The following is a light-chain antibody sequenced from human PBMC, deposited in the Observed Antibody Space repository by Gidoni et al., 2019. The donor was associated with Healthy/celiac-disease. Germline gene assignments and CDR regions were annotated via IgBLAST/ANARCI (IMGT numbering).Light chain of an antibody. CDR3: QQYYSYPPT. CDR1: QGISSY. CDR2: AAC. Sequence: AIRITQSPSSLSASTGDRVTITRRASQGISSYLAWYQQKPGKAPKLLIYAACTLQSGVPSRFSGSGSGTDFTLTISCLQSEDFATYYCQQYYSYPPTFGQGTKLEIK. V-gene: IGKV1-8*01. J-gene: IGKJ2*01.